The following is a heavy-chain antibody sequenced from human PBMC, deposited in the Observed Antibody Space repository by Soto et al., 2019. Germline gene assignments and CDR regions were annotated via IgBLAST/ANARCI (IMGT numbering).Heavy chain of an antibody. D-gene: IGHD2-15*01. V-gene: IGHV3-64D*06. CDR2: ITSEGDRT. CDR3: VKGNQLLRYYFEF. Sequence: PGGSLRLSCSVSGFTFSNYAMHWVRQAPGKGLEYVSGITSEGDRTWHADSVKDRFTISRDNSKNTLFLQMSSLRVEDTAIYFCVKGNQLLRYYFEFWGPGTLVTV. CDR1: GFTFSNYA. J-gene: IGHJ4*01.